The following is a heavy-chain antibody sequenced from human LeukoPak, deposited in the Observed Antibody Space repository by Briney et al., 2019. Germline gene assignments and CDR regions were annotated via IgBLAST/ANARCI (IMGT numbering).Heavy chain of an antibody. CDR1: GFTFDDYA. Sequence: GRSLRLSCAASGFTFDDYAMHWVRQAPGKGLEWVSGISWNSGGIGYADSVKGRFTISRDNAKNTLYLQMNSLRAEDTAVYYCARGGGSGPPGVDYWGQGTLVTVSS. D-gene: IGHD6-19*01. CDR2: ISWNSGGI. V-gene: IGHV3-9*01. J-gene: IGHJ4*02. CDR3: ARGGGSGPPGVDY.